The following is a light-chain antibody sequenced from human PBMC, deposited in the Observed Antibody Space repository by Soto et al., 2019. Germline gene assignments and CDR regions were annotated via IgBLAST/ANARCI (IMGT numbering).Light chain of an antibody. CDR3: QSYDSSLSGPV. J-gene: IGLJ7*01. V-gene: IGLV1-40*01. CDR1: SSNIGAGSD. Sequence: QSVLTQPPSVSGAPGQSVTISCTGSSSNIGAGSDVHWYQHLPGTPPKLLIYGSSNRPSGVPDRFSGSKSGTSASLAITGLQAEDEADYYCQSYDSSLSGPVFGGGTQLTVL. CDR2: GSS.